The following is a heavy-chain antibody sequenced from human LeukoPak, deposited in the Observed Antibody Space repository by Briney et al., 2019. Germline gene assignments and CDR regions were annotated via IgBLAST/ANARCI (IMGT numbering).Heavy chain of an antibody. CDR2: INHSGST. V-gene: IGHV4-34*01. J-gene: IGHJ6*03. CDR3: GRLTSDINMVGGVTPDYYYLDV. CDR1: GGSFSGSS. D-gene: IGHD3-10*01. Sequence: PSETLSLTCAVYGGSFSGSSWSWIRQPPGRALEWIGEINHSGSTNYNPSPRSRVIISVDTSKRQFSLELRSVTAADTAVYYCGRLTSDINMVGGVTPDYYYLDVWDKGTTVTISS.